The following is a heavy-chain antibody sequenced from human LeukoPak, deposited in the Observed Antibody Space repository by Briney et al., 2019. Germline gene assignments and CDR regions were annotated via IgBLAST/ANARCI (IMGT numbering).Heavy chain of an antibody. CDR1: GGSFSVYY. CDR3: ARGWVGWRQLWLLGSAFDI. D-gene: IGHD5-18*01. J-gene: IGHJ3*02. CDR2: INHGGST. V-gene: IGHV4-34*01. Sequence: SETLSLTCAVYGGSFSVYYCSWIRHPPGRGRGWVGEINHGGSTNYNPSLKSRVTISVATSKNQFSLQLRSVTAADTAVYYCARGWVGWRQLWLLGSAFDIWGQGTMVTVSS.